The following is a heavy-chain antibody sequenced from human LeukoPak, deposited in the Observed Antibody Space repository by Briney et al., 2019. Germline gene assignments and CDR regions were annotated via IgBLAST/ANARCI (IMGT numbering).Heavy chain of an antibody. CDR3: GRERRGYYYYYMDV. Sequence: SETLSLTCTVSGGSISSGSYYWSWIRQPAGKGLEWIGRIYTSGSTNYNPSLKSRVTISVDTSKNQFSLKLSSVTAADTAVYYCGRERRGYYYYYMDVWGKGTTVTVSS. V-gene: IGHV4-61*02. D-gene: IGHD5-24*01. CDR1: GGSISSGSYY. CDR2: IYTSGST. J-gene: IGHJ6*03.